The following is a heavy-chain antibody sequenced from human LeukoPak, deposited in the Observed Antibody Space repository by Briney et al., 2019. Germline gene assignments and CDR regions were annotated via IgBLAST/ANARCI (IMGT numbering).Heavy chain of an antibody. CDR3: ARLTIFGVVPDY. Sequence: KSSETLSLTCTVSGGSISSYYWSWIRQPAGKGLEWIGRIYTSGSTNYNPSLKSRVTMSVDTSKNQFSLRLSSVTAADTAVYYCARLTIFGVVPDYWGQGTLVTVSS. D-gene: IGHD3-3*01. CDR1: GGSISSYY. V-gene: IGHV4-4*07. J-gene: IGHJ4*02. CDR2: IYTSGST.